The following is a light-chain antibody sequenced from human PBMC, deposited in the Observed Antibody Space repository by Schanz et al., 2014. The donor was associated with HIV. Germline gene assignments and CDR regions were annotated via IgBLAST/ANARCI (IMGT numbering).Light chain of an antibody. CDR2: EAS. CDR3: QQFHTYPYT. V-gene: IGKV1-5*01. Sequence: DIQMTQSPSTVSASVGDRVTVTCRASQSVGNGLAWYQQKPGKAPDLLIYEASILETGVPSRFSGSGSGTEFTLTISSLQPDDFATYFCQQFHTYPYTFGQGTKLEIK. J-gene: IGKJ2*01. CDR1: QSVGNG.